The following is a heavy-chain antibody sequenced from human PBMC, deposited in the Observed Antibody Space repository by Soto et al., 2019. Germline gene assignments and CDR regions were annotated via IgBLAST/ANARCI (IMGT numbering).Heavy chain of an antibody. J-gene: IGHJ4*02. Sequence: QVQLVESGGGVVQPGRSLRLSCAASGFTFSSYGMHWVRQAPGKGLEWVAVISYDGSNKYYADSVKGRFTISRDNSKNTLYLQMNSLRAEDTAVYYCASQLGATTYFDYWGQGTLVTVSS. D-gene: IGHD1-26*01. CDR1: GFTFSSYG. CDR2: ISYDGSNK. CDR3: ASQLGATTYFDY. V-gene: IGHV3-30*03.